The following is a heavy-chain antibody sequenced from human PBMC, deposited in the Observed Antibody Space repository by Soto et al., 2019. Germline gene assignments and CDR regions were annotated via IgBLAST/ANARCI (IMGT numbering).Heavy chain of an antibody. J-gene: IGHJ6*02. D-gene: IGHD6-13*01. CDR1: GYTFTSYD. Sequence: QVQLVQSGAEVKKPGASVKVSCKASGYTFTSYDINWVRQATGLWVEWMGWMNPNKGNTGYAQKYQGTVTMTRNTSISTAYMDLSSLRSEDTAVYYCAREIAAAGYYDGMDFWVHGATVPVS. CDR3: AREIAAAGYYDGMDF. CDR2: MNPNKGNT. V-gene: IGHV1-8*01.